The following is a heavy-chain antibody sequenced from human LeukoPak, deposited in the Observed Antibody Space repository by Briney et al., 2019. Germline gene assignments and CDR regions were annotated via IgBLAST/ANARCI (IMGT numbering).Heavy chain of an antibody. J-gene: IGHJ4*02. CDR3: AKGYDILTGIDY. CDR1: GFTFNTYG. CDR2: ISYDGTKK. Sequence: GGSLRLSCEVSGFTFNTYGIHWVRQTPGKGLEWVALISYDGTKKWYTDSVKGRFTISRDNSKNTLYLQMDSLRAEDTALYYCAKGYDILTGIDYWGQGTLVTVSS. D-gene: IGHD3-9*01. V-gene: IGHV3-30*18.